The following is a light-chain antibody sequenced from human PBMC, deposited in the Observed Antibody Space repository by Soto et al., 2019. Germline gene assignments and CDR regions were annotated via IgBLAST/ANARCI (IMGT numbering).Light chain of an antibody. CDR3: NSYTTSSTYV. J-gene: IGLJ1*01. CDR1: SSDVGSYNR. CDR2: DVS. Sequence: QAVVTQPASVSGSPGQSITISCTGTSSDVGSYNRVSWYQQPPGTAPRLIIHDVSNRPSGVSTRFSGSKSGNTASLTISGLQAEDEADYFCNSYTTSSTYVFGTGTKLTVL. V-gene: IGLV2-14*01.